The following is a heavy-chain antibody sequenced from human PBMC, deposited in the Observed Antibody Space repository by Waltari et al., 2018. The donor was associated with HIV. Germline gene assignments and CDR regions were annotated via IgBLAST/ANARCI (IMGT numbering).Heavy chain of an antibody. CDR3: ARNGYCSGGSCYLRAFDI. J-gene: IGHJ3*02. CDR2: ISSSSSYI. Sequence: EVQLVESGGGLVKPGGSLRLSCAASGFTFSSYSMNWVRQAPGKGLEWVSSISSSSSYIYYADSVKGRFTISRDNAKNSLYLQMNSLRAEDTAVYYCARNGYCSGGSCYLRAFDIWGQGTMVTVSS. CDR1: GFTFSSYS. V-gene: IGHV3-21*01. D-gene: IGHD2-15*01.